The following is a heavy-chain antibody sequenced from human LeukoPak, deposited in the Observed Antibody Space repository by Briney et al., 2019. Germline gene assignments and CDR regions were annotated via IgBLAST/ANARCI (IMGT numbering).Heavy chain of an antibody. Sequence: GGSLRLSCAASVFTFDDYGMTWIRQAPGKGLEWVAFIDKSGGTTYYADSVKGRFTISRDNAKSSLYLEMNSLRAEDTAVYYCGRGHWGLDYWGQGTLVTVSS. CDR1: VFTFDDYG. CDR2: IDKSGGTT. V-gene: IGHV3-11*04. CDR3: GRGHWGLDY. D-gene: IGHD7-27*01. J-gene: IGHJ4*02.